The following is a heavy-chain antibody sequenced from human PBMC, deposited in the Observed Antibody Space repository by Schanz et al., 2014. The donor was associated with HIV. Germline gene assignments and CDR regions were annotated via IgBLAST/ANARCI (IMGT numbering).Heavy chain of an antibody. D-gene: IGHD5-18*01. Sequence: QEQLVESGGGVVQPGRSLRLSCAASGFTFSSYGMHWVRQAPGKGLEWVAVIWYDGNKKYYADSVKGRFTTSRDNSKNTLYLQMNSLRAEDTAVYYCARGLPADYWGQGTLVTVSS. CDR3: ARGLPADY. CDR1: GFTFSSYG. CDR2: IWYDGNKK. J-gene: IGHJ4*02. V-gene: IGHV3-33*01.